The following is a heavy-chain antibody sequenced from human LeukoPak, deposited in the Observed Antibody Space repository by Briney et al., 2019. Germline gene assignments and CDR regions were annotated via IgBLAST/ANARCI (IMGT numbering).Heavy chain of an antibody. CDR2: ISYSGGTT. CDR3: AKGGQMMVEVARRGAFDI. J-gene: IGHJ3*02. V-gene: IGHV3-23*01. CDR1: GFTFSSYA. D-gene: IGHD1-1*01. Sequence: GASLRLSCAASGFTFSSYAMSWVRQAPGEGLEWVSGISYSGGTTYYADSVKGRFTISRDNSKNTLYLQMNSLRAEDTAVYYCAKGGQMMVEVARRGAFDIWGQGTMVTVSS.